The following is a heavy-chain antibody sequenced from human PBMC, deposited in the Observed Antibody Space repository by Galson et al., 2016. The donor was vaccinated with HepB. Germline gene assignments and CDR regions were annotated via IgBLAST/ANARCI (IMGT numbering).Heavy chain of an antibody. CDR2: VYWAGNT. J-gene: IGHJ5*02. V-gene: IGHV4-39*01. CDR1: GGSISSSSYF. D-gene: IGHD3-9*01. Sequence: SETLSLTCTVSGGSISSSSYFWAWIRQPPGKGLEWIGTVYWAGNTYYNTSLSSRVTISIDTSRSQFSLKLISVTATDTAFYYCARHPTGYPNWFDAWGQGILVIVSS. CDR3: ARHPTGYPNWFDA.